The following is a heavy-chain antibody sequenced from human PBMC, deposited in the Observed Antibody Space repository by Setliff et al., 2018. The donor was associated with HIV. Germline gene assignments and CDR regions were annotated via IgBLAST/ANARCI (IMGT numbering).Heavy chain of an antibody. CDR2: IYYSGST. CDR3: ARHGLLWFGAGYNWFDA. CDR1: GGSISSSSYY. V-gene: IGHV4-39*01. J-gene: IGHJ5*02. Sequence: PSETLSLTCTVSGGSISSSSYYWGWIRQPPGKGLEWIGSIYYSGSTYYNPSLKSRVTISVDTSKNQFSLKLSSVTAADTAVYYCARHGLLWFGAGYNWFDAWGQGTLVTGSS. D-gene: IGHD3-10*01.